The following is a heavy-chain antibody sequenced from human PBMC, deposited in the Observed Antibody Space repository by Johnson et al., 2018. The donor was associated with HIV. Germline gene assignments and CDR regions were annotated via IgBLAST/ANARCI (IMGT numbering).Heavy chain of an antibody. CDR2: INWSGGST. Sequence: VQLVESGGGVVRPGGSLRLSCAASGFTFDDYGMSWVRQAPGKGLEWVSGINWSGGSTGYADSVKGRFTISSDNSKNTLYLQMNSLRAEDTAVYYCAKDPGGGYCSGGSCYWGAFDIWGQGTKVTVSS. J-gene: IGHJ3*02. CDR1: GFTFDDYG. V-gene: IGHV3-20*04. D-gene: IGHD2-15*01. CDR3: AKDPGGGYCSGGSCYWGAFDI.